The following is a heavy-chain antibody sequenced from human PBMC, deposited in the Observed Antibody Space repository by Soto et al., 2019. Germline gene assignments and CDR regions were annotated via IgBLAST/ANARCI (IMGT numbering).Heavy chain of an antibody. D-gene: IGHD3-22*01. Sequence: GASVKVSCKASGFTFTSSAVQWVRQARGQRLEWIGWIVVGSGNTNYAQKFQERVTITRDMSTSTAYMELSSLRADDTAVYYCAKGLYYYDSSGYRVFDYWGQGALVTVSS. CDR1: GFTFTSSA. CDR2: IVVGSGNT. CDR3: AKGLYYYDSSGYRVFDY. J-gene: IGHJ4*02. V-gene: IGHV1-58*01.